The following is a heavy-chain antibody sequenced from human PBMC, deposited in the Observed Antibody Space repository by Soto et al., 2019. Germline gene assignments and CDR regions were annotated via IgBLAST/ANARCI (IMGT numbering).Heavy chain of an antibody. D-gene: IGHD6-19*01. Sequence: GGSMRLSCAASGFSFSDYSMNWVRQAPGKGLEWVSSISSSSTYIYYADSVKGRFTVSRDTAKNSLYLQMNSLRAQDADVYYCARGGVGITVSGTVGFDYWGPGTLVTVSS. V-gene: IGHV3-21*01. J-gene: IGHJ4*02. CDR3: ARGGVGITVSGTVGFDY. CDR1: GFSFSDYS. CDR2: ISSSSTYI.